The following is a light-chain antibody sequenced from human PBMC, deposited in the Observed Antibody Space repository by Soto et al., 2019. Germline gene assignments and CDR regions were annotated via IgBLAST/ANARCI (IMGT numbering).Light chain of an antibody. V-gene: IGKV1-39*01. CDR2: AAS. Sequence: DIQMTQSPSSLSASVGDRVTITCRASQSISSYLNWYQQKPGKAPKLLIYAASSLQSGVPSWFSGSGSGTDFTLTISSLQPEDFATYYCQQSYTTPVTFGGWTRVEIK. CDR3: QQSYTTPVT. CDR1: QSISSY. J-gene: IGKJ4*01.